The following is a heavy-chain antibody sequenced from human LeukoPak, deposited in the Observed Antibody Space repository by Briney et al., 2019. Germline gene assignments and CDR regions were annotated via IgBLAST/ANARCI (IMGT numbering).Heavy chain of an antibody. D-gene: IGHD3-3*01. Sequence: GSLRLSCEASGFTFNTYSMNWARQPPGKGLEWIGQINPSRNTNYNPSLKSRVTISVDTSKKQFSLKLSSVTAADTAVYYCARRYDFWSGYPPPLDYWGQGTLVTVSS. V-gene: IGHV4-34*08. CDR1: GFTFNTYS. CDR2: INPSRNT. J-gene: IGHJ4*02. CDR3: ARRYDFWSGYPPPLDY.